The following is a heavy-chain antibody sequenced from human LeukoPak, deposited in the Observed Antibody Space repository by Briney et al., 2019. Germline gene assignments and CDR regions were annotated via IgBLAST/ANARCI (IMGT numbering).Heavy chain of an antibody. CDR1: GGSISSYY. J-gene: IGHJ5*02. CDR3: ARDRAAMVRGVILWFDP. Sequence: PSETLSLTCTVSGGSISSYYWSWIRQPAGKGLEWIGRIYTSGSTNYNPSLKSRVTMSVDTSKNQFSLKLSSVTAADTAVYYCARDRAAMVRGVILWFDPWGQGTLVTVSS. CDR2: IYTSGST. V-gene: IGHV4-4*07. D-gene: IGHD3-10*01.